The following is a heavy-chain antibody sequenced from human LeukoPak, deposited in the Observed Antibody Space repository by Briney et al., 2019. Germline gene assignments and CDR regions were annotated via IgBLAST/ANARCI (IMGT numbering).Heavy chain of an antibody. V-gene: IGHV1-69*05. CDR3: ARDYDSSGYDFDY. D-gene: IGHD3-22*01. J-gene: IGHJ4*02. CDR1: GGTFSSYA. Sequence: SVKVSCKASGGTFSSYAISWVRQAPGQGLEWMGGIIPIFGTANYAQKFQGRVTITTDESTSAAYMELSSLRSEDTAVYYCARDYDSSGYDFDYWGQGTLVTVSS. CDR2: IIPIFGTA.